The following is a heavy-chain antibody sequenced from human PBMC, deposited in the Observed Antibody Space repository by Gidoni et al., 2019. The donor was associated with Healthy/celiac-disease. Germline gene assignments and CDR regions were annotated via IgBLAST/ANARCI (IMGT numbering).Heavy chain of an antibody. V-gene: IGHV1-2*02. D-gene: IGHD6-19*01. J-gene: IGHJ5*02. CDR3: ARDRATDSSGWYGWFDP. CDR1: GYTYTRDY. CDR2: INPNSGGT. Sequence: QVQLVQSGAEVKKPGASLKVSFKASGYTYTRDYMHWVRQAPGQGLEWTGWINPNSGGTNYAQKFQGRVTMTRDTSISTAYMELSRLRSDDTAVYYCARDRATDSSGWYGWFDPWGQGTLVTVSS.